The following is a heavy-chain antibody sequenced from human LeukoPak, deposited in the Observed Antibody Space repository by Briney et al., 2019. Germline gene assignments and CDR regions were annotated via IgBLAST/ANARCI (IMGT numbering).Heavy chain of an antibody. D-gene: IGHD4-11*01. V-gene: IGHV3-11*06. J-gene: IGHJ4*02. CDR2: IGIDSGNT. CDR1: GFTFRNYW. CDR3: ARDHNYAFDS. Sequence: GGSLRLSCAASGFTFRNYWMYWVRQGPGKGLEWISYIGIDSGNTKYADSVKGPFTISADKAKSSLYLQMKSLRVEDTAVYYCARDHNYAFDSWGQGTLVTVTS.